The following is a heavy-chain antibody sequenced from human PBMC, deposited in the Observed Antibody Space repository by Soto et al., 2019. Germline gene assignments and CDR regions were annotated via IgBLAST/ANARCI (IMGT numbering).Heavy chain of an antibody. CDR2: IYHTGKT. CDR3: ARAHSTTVTTLKWGAMDF. D-gene: IGHD4-17*01. V-gene: IGHV4-34*01. Sequence: PSETRSLTCGVYGRSFRGYFWSWVRQPPGKGLEWIGEIYHTGKTNYNPSLKSRVTISVDTAKNQFSLNVTSVTAADTAVYYCARAHSTTVTTLKWGAMDFWGQGTTVTV. J-gene: IGHJ6*02. CDR1: GRSFRGYF.